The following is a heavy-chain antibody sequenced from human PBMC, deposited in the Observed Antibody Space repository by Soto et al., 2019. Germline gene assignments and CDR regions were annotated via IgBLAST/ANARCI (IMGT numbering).Heavy chain of an antibody. D-gene: IGHD2-2*02. CDR1: GFTLDDYA. J-gene: IGHJ4*02. CDR2: ISWNSGSI. V-gene: IGHV3-9*01. Sequence: GGSLRLSCAASGFTLDDYAMHWVRQAPGKGLEWVSGISWNSGSIGYADSVKGRFTISRDNAKNSLYLQMNSLRAEDTALYYCAKDNRRYCSSTSCYTPFDYWGQGTLVTVSS. CDR3: AKDNRRYCSSTSCYTPFDY.